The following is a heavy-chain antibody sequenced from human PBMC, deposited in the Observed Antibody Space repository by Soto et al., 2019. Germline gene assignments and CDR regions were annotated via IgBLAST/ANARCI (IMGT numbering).Heavy chain of an antibody. V-gene: IGHV4-34*02. Sequence: QVQSQQWGAGLLKPSETLSLTCGVFVESFSGYSWSRIRQPPGKGLEWIDKINCGGSTNYNPSLRNRVTISGDTSKHQFSLRLKSVSAAATAVSACARVQSGKKYGFLYCDYWGQGTLVTVSS. CDR2: INCGGST. J-gene: IGHJ4*02. D-gene: IGHD2-2*01. CDR1: VESFSGYS. CDR3: ARVQSGKKYGFLYCDY.